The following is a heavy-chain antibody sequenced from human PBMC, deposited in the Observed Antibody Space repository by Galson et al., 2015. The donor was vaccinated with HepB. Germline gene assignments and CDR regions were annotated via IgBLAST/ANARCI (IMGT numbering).Heavy chain of an antibody. CDR2: FSGYDGST. CDR3: ARDSRLELRLNNYYSYGMDV. J-gene: IGHJ6*02. CDR1: GYSFSNYG. D-gene: IGHD1-7*01. V-gene: IGHV1-18*01. Sequence: SVKVSCKASGYSFSNYGLSWIRQAPGPGLEWMGWFSGYDGSTNYAQRFQGRVTMTADASTGTAYLELRNLRSDDTAVYYCARDSRLELRLNNYYSYGMDVWGQGTAVIVS.